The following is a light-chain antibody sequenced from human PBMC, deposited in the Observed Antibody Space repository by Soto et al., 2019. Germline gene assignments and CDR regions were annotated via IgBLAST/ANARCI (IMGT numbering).Light chain of an antibody. CDR2: EVN. CDR1: GNDVGGYKY. J-gene: IGLJ1*01. CDR3: SSYSSNNILSYV. Sequence: QSALAQPASVSGAPGQSITISCTGTGNDVGGYKYVSWYQQRPGTAPKLIMFEVNNRPSGVSDRFSGSRSANTASLTISGLQAQDEADYYCSSYSSNNILSYVFGTGTKVTVL. V-gene: IGLV2-14*03.